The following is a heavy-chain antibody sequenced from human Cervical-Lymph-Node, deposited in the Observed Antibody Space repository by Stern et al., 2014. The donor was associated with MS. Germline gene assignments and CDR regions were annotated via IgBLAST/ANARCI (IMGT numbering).Heavy chain of an antibody. CDR3: ARDSGNCSTISCSDWLDP. CDR1: GGSVSSGAYY. Sequence: QLQLQESGPGLVKPSQTLSLTCTVSGGSVSSGAYYWSWVRQHPGKGLEWIGYIYYSGSTYYNPSLKSRVKISVDTSKNQFSLELTSVTAADTAVYYCARDSGNCSTISCSDWLDPWGQGTLVTVSS. CDR2: IYYSGST. V-gene: IGHV4-31*03. D-gene: IGHD2-2*01. J-gene: IGHJ5*02.